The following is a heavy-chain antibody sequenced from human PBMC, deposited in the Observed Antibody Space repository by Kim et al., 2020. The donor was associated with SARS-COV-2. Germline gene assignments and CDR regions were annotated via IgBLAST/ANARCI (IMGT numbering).Heavy chain of an antibody. V-gene: IGHV3-23*01. Sequence: GGSLRLSCAASGFTFSSYAMSWVRQAPGKGLEWVSAISGSGGSTYYADSVKGRFTISRDNSKNTLYLQMNSLRAEDTAVYYCAKAGGIYGDYVGAFDIWGQGKMVTVSS. CDR1: GFTFSSYA. J-gene: IGHJ3*02. CDR3: AKAGGIYGDYVGAFDI. D-gene: IGHD4-17*01. CDR2: ISGSGGST.